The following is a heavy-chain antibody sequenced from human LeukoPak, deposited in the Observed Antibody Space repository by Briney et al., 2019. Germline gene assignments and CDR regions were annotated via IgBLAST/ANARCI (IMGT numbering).Heavy chain of an antibody. Sequence: PGGSLRLSCAASGFTFRTYSIHWVRQAPGKGLEWVTVVSADGRTQLYSDSVKGRFTISRDNSKNTLYLQMNSLRAEDTAVYYCAKLFIVGVGYWGQGTLVTVSS. D-gene: IGHD3-22*01. CDR2: VSADGRTQ. J-gene: IGHJ4*02. CDR3: AKLFIVGVGY. CDR1: GFTFRTYS. V-gene: IGHV3-30*18.